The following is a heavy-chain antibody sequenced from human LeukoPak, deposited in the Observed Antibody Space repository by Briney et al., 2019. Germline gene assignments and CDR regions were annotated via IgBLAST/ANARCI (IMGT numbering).Heavy chain of an antibody. CDR1: GYTFSTYA. Sequence: ASVNLSCKASGYTFSTYAINWVRQAPGHGLEWMGRIIPILSQVNYAQKFQGRVSITADESTSTAYMDLSSLRSEDTAVYYCVTGGAYRDAFDIWGQGRMVIVSS. D-gene: IGHD3-10*01. CDR2: IIPILSQV. J-gene: IGHJ3*02. V-gene: IGHV1-69*11. CDR3: VTGGAYRDAFDI.